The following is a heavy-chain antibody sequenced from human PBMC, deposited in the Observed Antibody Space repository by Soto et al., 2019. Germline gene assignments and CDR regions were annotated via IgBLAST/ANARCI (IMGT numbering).Heavy chain of an antibody. CDR2: ISSTRTT. CDR1: SAYIGRNY. CDR3: ARYDFRSGSHDAFDI. D-gene: IGHD3-3*01. V-gene: IGHV4-59*01. J-gene: IGHJ3*02. Sequence: SVTLSLSCYTCSAYIGRNYRRWTRQRPGKGLEWIGYISSTRTTNYNPSLKSRVTISVDTSRNQFFLDLISVTAADMAVYYCARYDFRSGSHDAFDIWGRGTMVT.